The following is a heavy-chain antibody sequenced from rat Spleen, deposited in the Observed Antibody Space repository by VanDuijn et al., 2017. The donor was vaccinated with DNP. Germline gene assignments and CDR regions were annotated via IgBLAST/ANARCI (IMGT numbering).Heavy chain of an antibody. CDR3: ARGLNYGGWSDYFDY. V-gene: IGHV3-1*01. J-gene: IGHJ2*01. D-gene: IGHD1-11*01. Sequence: EVQLQESGPGPVKPSQSLSLTCSVTGHSITSNYWAWIRKFPGNKMEWMGYINYSGATAYNPSLKSRISITRDTSKNQFFLHLNSVTTEDTATYYCARGLNYGGWSDYFDYWGQGVMVTVSS. CDR1: GHSITSNY. CDR2: INYSGAT.